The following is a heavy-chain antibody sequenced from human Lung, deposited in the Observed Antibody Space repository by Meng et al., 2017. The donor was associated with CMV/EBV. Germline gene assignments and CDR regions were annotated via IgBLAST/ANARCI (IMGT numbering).Heavy chain of an antibody. J-gene: IGHJ4*02. CDR2: IVPVVLIP. Sequence: SVKVSXKASRYTFSNYAISWVRQAPGQGLEWMGAIVPVVLIPSYPRKFQGRVTITADKSTPTAYMELRSLRSEDTAVYYCAADSLGCGGECYYPFDFWGQGTLVTVSS. CDR1: RYTFSNYA. V-gene: IGHV1-69*10. D-gene: IGHD2-21*01. CDR3: AADSLGCGGECYYPFDF.